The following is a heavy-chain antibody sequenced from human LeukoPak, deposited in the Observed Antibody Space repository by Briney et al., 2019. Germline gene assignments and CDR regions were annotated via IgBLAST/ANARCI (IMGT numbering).Heavy chain of an antibody. V-gene: IGHV3-48*01. J-gene: IGHJ4*02. CDR2: ISSSSTI. CDR1: GFTFSSYS. CDR3: AKVFYGDYSFDY. D-gene: IGHD4-17*01. Sequence: GGSLRLSCAASGFTFSSYSMNWVRQAPGKGLEWVSYISSSSTIYYADSVKGRFTISRDNAKNSLYLQMNSLRAEDTAVYYCAKVFYGDYSFDYWGQGTLVTVSS.